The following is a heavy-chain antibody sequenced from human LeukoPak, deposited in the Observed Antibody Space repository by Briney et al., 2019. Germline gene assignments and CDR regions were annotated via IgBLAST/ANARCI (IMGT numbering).Heavy chain of an antibody. D-gene: IGHD2-15*01. J-gene: IGHJ3*02. CDR3: ARDRNCSGGSCCSTRGDAFDI. V-gene: IGHV1-69*06. CDR2: IIPIFGTA. CDR1: GGTFSSYA. Sequence: SVKVSCKASGGTFSSYAISWVRQAPGQGLEWMGGIIPIFGTANYAQKFQGRVTITADKSTSTAYMELSSLRSEDTAVYYCARDRNCSGGSCCSTRGDAFDIWGQGTMVTVSS.